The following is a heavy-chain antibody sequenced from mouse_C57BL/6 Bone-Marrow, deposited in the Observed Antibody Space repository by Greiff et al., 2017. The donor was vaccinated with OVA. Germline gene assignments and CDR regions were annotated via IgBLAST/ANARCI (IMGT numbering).Heavy chain of an antibody. CDR2: INPGSGGT. J-gene: IGHJ4*01. CDR1: GYAFTNYL. V-gene: IGHV1-54*01. Sequence: QVQLQQSGAELVRPGTSVKVSCKASGYAFTNYLIEWVKQRPGQGLEWIGVINPGSGGTNYNEKFKGKATLTADKSSSTAYMQLSSLTSEDSAVYFCARDITTVVAPPYYAMDYWGQGTSVTVSS. CDR3: ARDITTVVAPPYYAMDY. D-gene: IGHD1-1*01.